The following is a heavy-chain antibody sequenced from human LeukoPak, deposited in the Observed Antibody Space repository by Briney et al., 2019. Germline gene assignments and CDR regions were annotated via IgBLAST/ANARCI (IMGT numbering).Heavy chain of an antibody. D-gene: IGHD3-22*01. CDR2: IYSGGST. CDR1: GVTASREY. V-gene: IGHV3-53*01. J-gene: IGHJ4*02. CDR3: ARDTSQYYHSSGYRI. Sequence: PGRSLRLSCAVSGVTASREYMSLARQAPGKGLEWVSVIYSGGSTYYADSVKGRFTISRDNSKNTLYLHRNGLRPEAPAVYYCARDTSQYYHSSGYRIWGQGTLVTVSS.